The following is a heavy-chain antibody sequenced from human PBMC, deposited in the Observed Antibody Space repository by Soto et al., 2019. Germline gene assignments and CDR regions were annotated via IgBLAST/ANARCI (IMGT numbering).Heavy chain of an antibody. J-gene: IGHJ6*03. CDR1: GFTFSSYG. V-gene: IGHV3-33*01. CDR3: ARDGGSSLTYYYYYMDV. Sequence: GSLRLSCAASGFTFSSYGMHWVRQAPGKGLEWVAVIWYDGSNRYYADSVKGRFTISRDNSKNTLYLQMSSLRAEDTAVYYCARDGGSSLTYYYYYMDVWGKGTTVTVSS. CDR2: IWYDGSNR. D-gene: IGHD6-6*01.